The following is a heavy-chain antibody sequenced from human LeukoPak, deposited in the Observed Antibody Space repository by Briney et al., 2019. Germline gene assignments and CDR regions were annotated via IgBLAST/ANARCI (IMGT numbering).Heavy chain of an antibody. J-gene: IGHJ2*01. V-gene: IGHV4-61*10. D-gene: IGHD4-11*01. CDR2: MSSSGIS. CDR1: NGSISSDTYF. Sequence: SETLSLTCTVSNGSISSDTYFWSWIRQPAGKGLEWIGRMSSSGISSYSPSLKSRVTISIDTSRNQFSLKLSSVTAADTAVYYCARGGGYSNYFWYFDLWGRGTLVTVS. CDR3: ARGGGYSNYFWYFDL.